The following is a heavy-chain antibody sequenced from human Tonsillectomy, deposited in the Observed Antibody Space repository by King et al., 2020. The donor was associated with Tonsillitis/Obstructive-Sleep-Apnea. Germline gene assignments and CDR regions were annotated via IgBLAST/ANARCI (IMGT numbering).Heavy chain of an antibody. D-gene: IGHD3-16*01. Sequence: QLVQSGGGLVQPGGSLRLSCAASGFTFSSYELNWVRQAPGKGLEWVSYITSGGSATYYADSVKGRFTISRDNAKNSLYLQMNSLRAEDTAVYYCARDLGCYYWGQGTLVTVSS. V-gene: IGHV3-48*03. CDR1: GFTFSSYE. CDR3: ARDLGCYY. CDR2: ITSGGSAT. J-gene: IGHJ4*02.